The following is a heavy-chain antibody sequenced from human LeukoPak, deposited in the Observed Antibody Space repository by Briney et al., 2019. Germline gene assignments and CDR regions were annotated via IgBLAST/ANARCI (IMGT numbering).Heavy chain of an antibody. J-gene: IGHJ4*02. D-gene: IGHD4-23*01. V-gene: IGHV3-53*01. CDR3: ARRGDGGRSFDY. CDR1: GFTVSDNY. CDR2: IYSAGST. Sequence: GGSLRLSCAASGFTVSDNYMSWVRQAPGKGLEWVSLIYSAGSTYYADSVTGRFTISRDNSRNTLFLQMNSLRAEDTAVYYCARRGDGGRSFDYWGQGTLVTVSS.